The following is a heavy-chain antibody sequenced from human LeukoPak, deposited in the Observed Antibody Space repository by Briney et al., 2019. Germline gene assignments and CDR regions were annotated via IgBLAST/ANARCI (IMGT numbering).Heavy chain of an antibody. CDR2: TSSSSSYI. CDR3: ARGGRDYGFLFVY. V-gene: IGHV3-21*01. D-gene: IGHD4-17*01. Sequence: GGSLRLSCAASGFTFSSYSMNWVRQAPGKGLEWVSSTSSSSSYIYYADSVKCRFTISRDNAKNSLYLQMNSLRAEDTAVYYCARGGRDYGFLFVYWGQGTLVTVSS. CDR1: GFTFSSYS. J-gene: IGHJ4*02.